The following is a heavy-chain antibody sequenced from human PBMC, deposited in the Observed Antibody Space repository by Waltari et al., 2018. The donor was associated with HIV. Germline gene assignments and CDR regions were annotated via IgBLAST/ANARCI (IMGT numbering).Heavy chain of an antibody. CDR3: ARNPLQITILVSLYYFDY. Sequence: EVQLVESGGGLVQPGGSLRLSCAASGFSSSSYSMNWVRQAPGKGLEWVSYISSGSSTIHYADSVKGRFTISRDNAKNSLFLQMNSLRDEDTAVYYCARNPLQITILVSLYYFDYWGQGTLVTVSS. CDR2: ISSGSSTI. V-gene: IGHV3-48*02. D-gene: IGHD3-3*01. CDR1: GFSSSSYS. J-gene: IGHJ4*02.